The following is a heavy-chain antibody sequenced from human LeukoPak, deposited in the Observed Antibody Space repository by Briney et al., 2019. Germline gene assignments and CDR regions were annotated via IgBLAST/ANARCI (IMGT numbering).Heavy chain of an antibody. J-gene: IGHJ4*02. V-gene: IGHV3-23*01. CDR1: GFTFSSYA. CDR2: SSGSGGST. D-gene: IGHD3-3*01. CDR3: AKGDYDFWSGSPYFDY. Sequence: GGSLRLSCAASGFTFSSYAMSWVRQAPGKGLEWVSASSGSGGSTYYADSVKGRFTISRDNPKNTLYLQMNSLRAEDTAVYYCAKGDYDFWSGSPYFDYWGQGTLVTVSS.